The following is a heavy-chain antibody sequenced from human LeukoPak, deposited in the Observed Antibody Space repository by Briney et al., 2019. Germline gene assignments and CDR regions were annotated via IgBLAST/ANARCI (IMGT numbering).Heavy chain of an antibody. J-gene: IGHJ5*02. CDR3: ARYAAAGGPNWFDP. V-gene: IGHV4-59*01. D-gene: IGHD6-13*01. CDR2: IYYTXST. CDR1: GXXIXXXY. Sequence: SETLSLTCSVSGXXIXXXYXXXXXXPXGXXLXXXXXIYYTXSTHYNPPLKSRLPISIATPKNKFSLKVSSVTAADTAVYYCARYAAAGGPNWFDPSGPGTLVTVS.